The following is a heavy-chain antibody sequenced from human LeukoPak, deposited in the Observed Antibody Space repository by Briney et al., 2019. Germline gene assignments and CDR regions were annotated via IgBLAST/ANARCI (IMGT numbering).Heavy chain of an antibody. J-gene: IGHJ3*02. V-gene: IGHV4-39*01. CDR3: ARLPSSSWSTEAFDI. CDR1: GGSISSSSYY. Sequence: PSETLSLTCTVSGGSISSSSYYWGWIRQPPGKGLEWIGSIYYSGSTYYNPSLKSRVTISVDTSKNQFSLKLSSVTAADTAVYYCARLPSSSWSTEAFDIWGQGTMVTVSS. D-gene: IGHD6-13*01. CDR2: IYYSGST.